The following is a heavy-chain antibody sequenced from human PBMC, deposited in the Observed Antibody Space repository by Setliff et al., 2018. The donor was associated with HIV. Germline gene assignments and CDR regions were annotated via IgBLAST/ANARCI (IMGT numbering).Heavy chain of an antibody. V-gene: IGHV1-2*04. CDR2: INPKSDGT. Sequence: GASVKVSCKASGYSFTDYYIHWVRQAPGQGLEWMGWINPKSDGTNYAQKFQGWITMTRDTSISTAYMELSRLRSDDTAVYYCARGQWELFYWGQGTLVTAPQ. D-gene: IGHD1-26*01. CDR1: GYSFTDYY. CDR3: ARGQWELFY. J-gene: IGHJ4*02.